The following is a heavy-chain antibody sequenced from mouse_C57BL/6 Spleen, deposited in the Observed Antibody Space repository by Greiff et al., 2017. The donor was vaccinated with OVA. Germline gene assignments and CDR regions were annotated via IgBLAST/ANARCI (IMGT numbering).Heavy chain of an antibody. Sequence: LKQPGAELVKPGASVKLSCKASGYTFTSYWMQWVKQRPGQGLEWIGEIDPSDSYTNYNQKFKGKATLTVDTSSSTAYMQLSSLTSEDSAVYYCARGSSLDAMDYWGQGTSVTVSS. CDR3: ARGSSLDAMDY. CDR2: IDPSDSYT. V-gene: IGHV1-50*01. D-gene: IGHD1-1*01. J-gene: IGHJ4*01. CDR1: GYTFTSYW.